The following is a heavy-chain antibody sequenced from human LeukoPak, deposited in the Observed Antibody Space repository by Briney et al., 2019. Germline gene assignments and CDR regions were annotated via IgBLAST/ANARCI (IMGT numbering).Heavy chain of an antibody. CDR1: GFTFSSYA. D-gene: IGHD3-10*01. CDR2: ISGSGGST. J-gene: IGHJ4*02. CDR3: AIYGSGSYYNSHFDY. Sequence: AGGSLRLSCAASGFTFSSYAMSWVRQAPGKGLEWVSAISGSGGSTYYADSVKGRFTISRDNSKNTLYLQMNSLRAEDTAVYYCAIYGSGSYYNSHFDYWGQGTLVTVSS. V-gene: IGHV3-23*01.